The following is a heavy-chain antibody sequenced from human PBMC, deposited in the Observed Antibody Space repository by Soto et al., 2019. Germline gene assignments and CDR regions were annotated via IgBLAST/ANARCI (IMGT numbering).Heavy chain of an antibody. Sequence: KISETLSLTCAVSGYSLTSGYYCGWIRQPPGKGLEWIGSIYHSGDTYYNPSLKSRVTISVDTSKNHFSLKLTSVTAADTAVYYCARARIVVAGTIVDYWGQGTLVTVSS. CDR3: ARARIVVAGTIVDY. D-gene: IGHD6-19*01. V-gene: IGHV4-38-2*01. J-gene: IGHJ4*02. CDR2: IYHSGDT. CDR1: GYSLTSGYY.